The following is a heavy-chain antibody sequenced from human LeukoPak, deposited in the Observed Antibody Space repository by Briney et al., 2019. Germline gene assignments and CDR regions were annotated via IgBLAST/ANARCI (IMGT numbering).Heavy chain of an antibody. CDR2: ISSSSSYI. CDR3: AKDQLYDILTGYQDY. Sequence: GGSLRLSCAASGFTFSSYSMNWVRQAPGKGLEWVSSISSSSSYIYYADSVKGRFTISRDNAKNSLYLQMNSLRAEDTALYYCAKDQLYDILTGYQDYWGQGTLVTVSS. CDR1: GFTFSSYS. V-gene: IGHV3-21*04. D-gene: IGHD3-9*01. J-gene: IGHJ4*02.